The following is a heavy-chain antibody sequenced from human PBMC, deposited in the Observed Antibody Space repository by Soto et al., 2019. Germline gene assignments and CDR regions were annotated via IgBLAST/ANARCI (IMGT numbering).Heavy chain of an antibody. V-gene: IGHV3-23*01. CDR1: GFTFSTYA. D-gene: IGHD4-17*01. J-gene: IGHJ4*02. CDR3: AKDRYGDYGGIDY. Sequence: EVQLLESGGGLVQPGGSLRLSCAASGFTFSTYAMIWVRQAPGKGLEWVSVITGSGGSTYYADSVKGRFTISRDTSKNTLFLQMNSLSAEERAVYYCAKDRYGDYGGIDYWGQGTMVTVSS. CDR2: ITGSGGST.